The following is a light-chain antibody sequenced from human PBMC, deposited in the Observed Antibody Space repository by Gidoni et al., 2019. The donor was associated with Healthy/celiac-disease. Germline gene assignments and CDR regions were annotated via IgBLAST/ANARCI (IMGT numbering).Light chain of an antibody. Sequence: EIVLTQSPATLSLSPGERVTLSCRASQSVSSYLAWYQQKPGQTPRLLISDASNRATGIPARFSGSGSETDFTLTISSLEPEDFAVYYCQQRSNWLTFGGGTKVEIK. J-gene: IGKJ4*01. CDR2: DAS. CDR1: QSVSSY. V-gene: IGKV3-11*01. CDR3: QQRSNWLT.